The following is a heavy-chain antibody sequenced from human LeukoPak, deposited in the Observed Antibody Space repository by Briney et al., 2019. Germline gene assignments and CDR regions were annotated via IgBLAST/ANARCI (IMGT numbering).Heavy chain of an antibody. V-gene: IGHV3-23*01. J-gene: IGHJ6*02. Sequence: PGGSLRLPCAASGFTFSNYAMSWVRQAPGKGLEWVSGISGSGSATYYADSVKGRFTISRDNSKNTLYLQMSGLRAEDTAVYYCAKKVITYYYGMDVWGQGTTVTVSS. CDR1: GFTFSNYA. CDR3: AKKVITYYYGMDV. D-gene: IGHD2-21*01. CDR2: ISGSGSAT.